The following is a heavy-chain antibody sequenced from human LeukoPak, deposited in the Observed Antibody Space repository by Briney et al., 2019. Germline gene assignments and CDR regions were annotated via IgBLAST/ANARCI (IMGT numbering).Heavy chain of an antibody. CDR3: ARDDLSANPDY. Sequence: EGSLRLSCAASGFTFSDYYMSWIRQAPGKGLEWVSYISSSGSTIYYADSVKGRFTISRDNAKNSLYLQMNSLRAEDTAVYHCARDDLSANPDYWGQGTLVTVSS. D-gene: IGHD4/OR15-4a*01. CDR2: ISSSGSTI. CDR1: GFTFSDYY. J-gene: IGHJ4*02. V-gene: IGHV3-11*04.